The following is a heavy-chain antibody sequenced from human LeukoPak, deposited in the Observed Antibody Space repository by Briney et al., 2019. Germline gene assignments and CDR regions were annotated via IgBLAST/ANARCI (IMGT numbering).Heavy chain of an antibody. CDR3: TTDGSLRYFDH. CDR2: IKSKTDGGTT. Sequence: PGGSLRLSCAASGFIFSNAWMSWARQAPGKGLEWVGRIKSKTDGGTTDYAAPVKGRFTISRDDSKNTLYLQMNSLKTEDTAVYYCTTDGSLRYFDHWGQGTLVTVSS. V-gene: IGHV3-15*01. D-gene: IGHD3-9*01. J-gene: IGHJ4*02. CDR1: GFIFSNAW.